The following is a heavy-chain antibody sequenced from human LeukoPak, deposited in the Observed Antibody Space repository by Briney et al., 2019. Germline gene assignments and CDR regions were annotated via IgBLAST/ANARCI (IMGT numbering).Heavy chain of an antibody. V-gene: IGHV3-7*03. Sequence: GGSLRLSCAASGFTLSSYWMICVRQAPGKGLEWVANIKEDGGEKLYVDSVRGRFTISRDNAKNSLFLQMKSLRADVRAVYFVAKDYVTTRWFDYWGQGALVTVSS. CDR1: GFTLSSYW. CDR3: AKDYVTTRWFDY. CDR2: IKEDGGEK. J-gene: IGHJ4*02. D-gene: IGHD4-17*01.